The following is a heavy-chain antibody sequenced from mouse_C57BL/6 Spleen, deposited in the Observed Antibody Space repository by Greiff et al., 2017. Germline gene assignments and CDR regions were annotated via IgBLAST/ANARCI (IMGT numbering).Heavy chain of an antibody. D-gene: IGHD2-5*01. J-gene: IGHJ4*01. CDR1: ASPFPSYT. V-gene: IGHV1-4*01. CDR2: INPSSGNP. Sequence: QVQLQPSGAELAGPGASVKMSCKASASPFPSYTMPWLKQRPGRGLKWIGYINPSSGNPKYNQNFTDKAPLTADKSSSTAYMQLSSLTSEDSAVYYCARSRSNPYYAMDYWGQGTSVTVSS. CDR3: ARSRSNPYYAMDY.